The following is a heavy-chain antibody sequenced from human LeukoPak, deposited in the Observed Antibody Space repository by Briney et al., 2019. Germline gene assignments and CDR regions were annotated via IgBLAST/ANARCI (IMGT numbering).Heavy chain of an antibody. CDR2: IIPIFGTA. Sequence: ASVKVSCKASGGTFSSYAISWVRQAPGQGLEWMGGIIPIFGTANYAQKFQGRVTITADESTSTAYMELSSLRSDDTAVYYCARDLGSSSSGEIHCWGQGTLVTVSS. J-gene: IGHJ4*02. V-gene: IGHV1-69*13. CDR1: GGTFSSYA. D-gene: IGHD6-6*01. CDR3: ARDLGSSSSGEIHC.